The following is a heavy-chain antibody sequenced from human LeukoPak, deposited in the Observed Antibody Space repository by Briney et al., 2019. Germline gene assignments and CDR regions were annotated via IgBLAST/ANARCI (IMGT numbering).Heavy chain of an antibody. J-gene: IGHJ4*02. D-gene: IGHD3-3*01. CDR2: INSDGSST. V-gene: IGHV3-74*01. CDR3: ARVRSSLWSGYYHFDY. CDR1: GFIFSNYA. Sequence: GGSLRLSCATSGFIFSNYAVNWVRQAPGKGLVWVSRINSDGSSTSYADSVKGRFTISRDNAKNTLYLQMNSLRAEDTAVYYCARVRSSLWSGYYHFDYWGQGTLVTVFS.